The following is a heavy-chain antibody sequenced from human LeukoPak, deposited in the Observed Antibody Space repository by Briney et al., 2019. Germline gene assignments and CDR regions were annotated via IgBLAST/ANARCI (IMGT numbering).Heavy chain of an antibody. CDR1: GGSFSGYY. V-gene: IGHV4-34*01. D-gene: IGHD2-2*01. J-gene: IGHJ4*01. Sequence: SETLSLTCAVYGGSFSGYYWSWIRQPPGKGLEWIGEVNHSGSTNYNPSLKSRLTISVDTSKNQFSLKLSSVTAADTAVYYCARGLEKCRYIDYWGHGTLVTVSS. CDR2: VNHSGST. CDR3: ARGLEKCRYIDY.